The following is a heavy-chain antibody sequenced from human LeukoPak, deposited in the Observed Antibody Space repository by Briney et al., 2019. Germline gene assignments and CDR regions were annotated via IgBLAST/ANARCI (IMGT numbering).Heavy chain of an antibody. Sequence: AGGSLRLSCVASGFTFTNYAMSWVRQAPGKGLEWVSYIRGSGGTTHYADSVKGRFTISRDNSKNTIYLQMNSLRAEDTAVYYCAKDLGTSQDFDYWGQGTLVTVSS. V-gene: IGHV3-23*01. CDR1: GFTFTNYA. CDR3: AKDLGTSQDFDY. CDR2: IRGSGGTT. J-gene: IGHJ4*02.